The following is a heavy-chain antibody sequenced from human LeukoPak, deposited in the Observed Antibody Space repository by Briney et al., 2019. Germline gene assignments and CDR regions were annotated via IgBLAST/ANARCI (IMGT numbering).Heavy chain of an antibody. CDR2: INPSGGST. D-gene: IGHD3-22*01. CDR1: GYTFTSYY. CDR3: ARERLYYYDSSGYHAPAI. Sequence: ASVKVSCKASGYTFTSYYMHWVRQAPGQGLEWMGIINPSGGSTSYAQKFQGRVTVTRDTSTSTVYMELSSLRSEDTAVYYCARERLYYYDSSGYHAPAIWGQGTLVTVSS. V-gene: IGHV1-46*01. J-gene: IGHJ4*02.